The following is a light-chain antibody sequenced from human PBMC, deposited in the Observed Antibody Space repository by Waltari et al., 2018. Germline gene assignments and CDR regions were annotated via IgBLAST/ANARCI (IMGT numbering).Light chain of an antibody. J-gene: IGLJ3*02. CDR2: DDN. CDR3: CSYAGSYTWV. Sequence: QSALTQPASGSGSPGQSITVHCPRTNSDVGNHNLVSWYQQYPCKAPKDRIYDDNRRPSGVSDRFSGPKSGNTAYLTISEVQAEDEADYSCCSYAGSYTWVFGGGTKLTVL. V-gene: IGLV2-23*01. CDR1: NSDVGNHNL.